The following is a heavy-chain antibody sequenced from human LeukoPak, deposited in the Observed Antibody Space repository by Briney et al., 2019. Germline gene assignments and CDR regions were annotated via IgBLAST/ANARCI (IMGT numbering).Heavy chain of an antibody. D-gene: IGHD2-2*01. Sequence: GESLKISCKGSGYIFTSYWIGWVRQMPGKGLEWMGIIYPGDSDTRYSPSFQGQVTISADKSISTAYLQWSSLKASDTAMYYCARQGTGYQLLSNWFDPWGQGTLVTVSS. J-gene: IGHJ5*02. CDR2: IYPGDSDT. V-gene: IGHV5-51*01. CDR1: GYIFTSYW. CDR3: ARQGTGYQLLSNWFDP.